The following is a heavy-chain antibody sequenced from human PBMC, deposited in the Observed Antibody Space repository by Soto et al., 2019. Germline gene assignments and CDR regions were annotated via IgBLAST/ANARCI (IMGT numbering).Heavy chain of an antibody. J-gene: IGHJ6*02. CDR1: GYTFTSYA. Sequence: WASVKVSCKASGYTFTSYAMNWVRQAPGQGLEWMGWINTNTGNPTYAQGFTGRFVFSLDTSVSTAYLQICSLKAEDTAVYYCAREGSLTSYYYGMDVWGQGTTVTVSS. CDR3: AREGSLTSYYYGMDV. D-gene: IGHD2-15*01. CDR2: INTNTGNP. V-gene: IGHV7-4-1*01.